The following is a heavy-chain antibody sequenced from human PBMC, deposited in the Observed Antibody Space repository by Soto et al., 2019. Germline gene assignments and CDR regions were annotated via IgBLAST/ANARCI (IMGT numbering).Heavy chain of an antibody. J-gene: IGHJ6*02. D-gene: IGHD1-26*01. V-gene: IGHV3-23*01. CDR2: ISGSGGST. CDR3: ARDFVVGGPTINYYYGMDV. CDR1: GFTFSTYN. Sequence: GGSLRLSCAASGFTFSTYNMNWVRQAPGKGLEWVSSISGSGGSTYYSDSVKGRFTISRDNSKNTLYLQMNSLGAEDTAVYYCARDFVVGGPTINYYYGMDVWGQGTTVTVS.